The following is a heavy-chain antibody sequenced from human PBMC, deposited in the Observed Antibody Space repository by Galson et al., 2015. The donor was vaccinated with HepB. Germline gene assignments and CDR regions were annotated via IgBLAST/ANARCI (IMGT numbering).Heavy chain of an antibody. Sequence: LSLTCSVSGASIRSSGHFWSWIRQHPGKGLEWLGYIYYTGKTSFKPSLESRLSISVDTSKNHFSLRLKSVTAADTALYYCARDRWRGHSFDIWGQGTMVTVSS. J-gene: IGHJ3*02. D-gene: IGHD3-10*01. CDR2: IYYTGKT. CDR1: GASIRSSGHF. V-gene: IGHV4-31*03. CDR3: ARDRWRGHSFDI.